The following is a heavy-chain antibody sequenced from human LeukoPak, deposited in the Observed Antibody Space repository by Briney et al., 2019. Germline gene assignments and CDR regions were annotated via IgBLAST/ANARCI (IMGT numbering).Heavy chain of an antibody. CDR3: ARDTRGRVAVAGHFDY. D-gene: IGHD6-19*01. CDR1: GFTFSSYA. CDR2: ISYDGSNK. Sequence: GGSLRLSCAASGFTFSSYATHWVRQAPGKGLEWVAVISYDGSNKYYADSVKGRFTISRDNSKNTLYLQMNSLRAEDTAVYYCARDTRGRVAVAGHFDYWGQGTLVTVSS. J-gene: IGHJ4*02. V-gene: IGHV3-30-3*01.